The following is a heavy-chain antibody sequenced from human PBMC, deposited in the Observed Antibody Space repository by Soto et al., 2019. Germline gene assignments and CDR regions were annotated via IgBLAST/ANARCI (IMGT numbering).Heavy chain of an antibody. D-gene: IGHD6-13*01. CDR1: GDSVSSNSAA. CDR2: TYYRSQWYT. J-gene: IGHJ4*02. CDR3: ARSTDSSFDY. Sequence: PSPTLSLTCAMSGDSVSSNSAAWNWIRQSPSRGLEWLGRTYYRSQWYTDYAVSMKNRITINPDTSKNQFSLQLNSVTPEDTAVYYCARSTDSSFDYWGQGTLVTVSS. V-gene: IGHV6-1*01.